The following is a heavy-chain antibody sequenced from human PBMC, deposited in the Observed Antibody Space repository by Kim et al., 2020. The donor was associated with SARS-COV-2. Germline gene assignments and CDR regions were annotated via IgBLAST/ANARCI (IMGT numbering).Heavy chain of an antibody. J-gene: IGHJ4*02. V-gene: IGHV1-69*01. Sequence: FQGRVTITADESTSTAYMELSSLRSEDTAVYYCARYLITRVRGRHRGFDYWGQGTLVTVSS. D-gene: IGHD3-10*01. CDR3: ARYLITRVRGRHRGFDY.